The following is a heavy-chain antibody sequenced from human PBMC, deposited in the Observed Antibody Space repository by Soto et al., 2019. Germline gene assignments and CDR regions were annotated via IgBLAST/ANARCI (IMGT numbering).Heavy chain of an antibody. Sequence: GGSLRLSCAASGFAFSRYAMHWVRQAPGKDLEWVAVMSYEGSNIYYTASVRIRMTISVDNSKNTFSLKVGCLRSEDTAVYYCARVYGDCFDYWGQGTLVTVPQ. V-gene: IGHV3-30-3*01. CDR2: MSYEGSNI. CDR1: GFAFSRYA. CDR3: ARVYGDCFDY. D-gene: IGHD4-17*01. J-gene: IGHJ4*02.